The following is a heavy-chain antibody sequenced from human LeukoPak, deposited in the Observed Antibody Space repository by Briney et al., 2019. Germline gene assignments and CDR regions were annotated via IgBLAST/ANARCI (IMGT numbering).Heavy chain of an antibody. CDR1: GYTFTDYY. Sequence: EASVKVSCKASGYTFTDYYMHWVRQAPGQGLEWMGWINTNTGNPTYAQGFTGRFVFSLDTSVSTAYVQISSLKAEDTAIYYCATICGSNYIGWGQGTLVTVSS. CDR3: ATICGSNYIG. J-gene: IGHJ4*02. D-gene: IGHD4-11*01. CDR2: INTNTGNP. V-gene: IGHV7-4-1*02.